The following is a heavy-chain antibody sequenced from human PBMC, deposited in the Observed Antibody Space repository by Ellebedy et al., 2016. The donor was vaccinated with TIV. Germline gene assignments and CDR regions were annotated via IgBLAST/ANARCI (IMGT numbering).Heavy chain of an antibody. J-gene: IGHJ4*02. V-gene: IGHV3-21*01. Sequence: GGSLRLSXTASGFIFSSYSMNWVRQAPGKGLEWVSSISTSSSDIHYVDSVKGRFTVSRDNAKNSLYLQMNSLRAEDTAVYYCARGQWEWELLNFDFWGQGILVTVSS. CDR2: ISTSSSDI. CDR1: GFIFSSYS. CDR3: ARGQWEWELLNFDF. D-gene: IGHD1-26*01.